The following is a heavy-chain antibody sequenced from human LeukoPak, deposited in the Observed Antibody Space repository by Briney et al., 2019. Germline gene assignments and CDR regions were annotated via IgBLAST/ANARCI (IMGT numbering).Heavy chain of an antibody. J-gene: IGHJ5*02. V-gene: IGHV3-33*06. Sequence: GGSLRLSCAASGFTFSSYGMHWVRQAPGKGLERVAVIWYDGSNKYYADSVKGRFTISRDNSKNTLYLQMNSLRAEDTAVYYCAKEGAPYSYAHNNWFDPWGQGTLVTVSS. CDR3: AKEGAPYSYAHNNWFDP. D-gene: IGHD5-18*01. CDR2: IWYDGSNK. CDR1: GFTFSSYG.